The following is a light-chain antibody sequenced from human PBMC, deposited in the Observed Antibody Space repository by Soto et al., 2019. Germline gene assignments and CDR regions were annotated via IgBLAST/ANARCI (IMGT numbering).Light chain of an antibody. Sequence: QCVLTQPASVSGSPGQSITISCTGTSSDVGAYNYVSWYQQHPGKAPKLMIYDVTNRPSGVSDRFSGSKSGNTASLTISGLRAEDEADYYCNSYTGRSARYVFGTGTKVTVL. CDR3: NSYTGRSARYV. CDR1: SSDVGAYNY. V-gene: IGLV2-14*01. J-gene: IGLJ1*01. CDR2: DVT.